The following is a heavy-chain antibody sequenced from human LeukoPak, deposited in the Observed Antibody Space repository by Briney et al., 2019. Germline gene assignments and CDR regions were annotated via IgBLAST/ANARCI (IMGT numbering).Heavy chain of an antibody. CDR3: ARAVYGFDAFDI. CDR2: ISSSSSYI. Sequence: GGSLRHSCAASGFTSSSYSMNWVRQAPGKGLEWVSSISSSSSYIYYADSVKGRFTISRDNAKNSLYLQMNSLRAEDTAVYYCARAVYGFDAFDIWGQGTMVTVSS. CDR1: GFTSSSYS. J-gene: IGHJ3*02. D-gene: IGHD4-17*01. V-gene: IGHV3-21*01.